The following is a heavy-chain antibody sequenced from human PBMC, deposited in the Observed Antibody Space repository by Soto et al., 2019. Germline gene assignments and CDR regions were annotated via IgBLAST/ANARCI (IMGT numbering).Heavy chain of an antibody. Sequence: SASLSLPCPVSGGTISSYYWSWIRQPRGKRLECIGYIYYSGSTNYNPSLKSRVTISVDTSKNQFSLKLSSVTAADAAVYYCARAEVVTYAFDIWGQGTMVTVSS. CDR3: ARAEVVTYAFDI. CDR1: GGTISSYY. D-gene: IGHD2-21*02. J-gene: IGHJ3*02. V-gene: IGHV4-59*01. CDR2: IYYSGST.